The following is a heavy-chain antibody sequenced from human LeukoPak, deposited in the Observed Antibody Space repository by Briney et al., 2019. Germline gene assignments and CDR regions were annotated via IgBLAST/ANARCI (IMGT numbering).Heavy chain of an antibody. CDR1: GFTFSRFS. CDR3: ARVDYGDYAGEDY. J-gene: IGHJ4*02. D-gene: IGHD4-17*01. CDR2: VSSSSGTI. V-gene: IGHV3-48*04. Sequence: PGGSLRLSCAASGFTFSRFSMNWVRQASGKGLEWVSYVSSSSGTIYYADSEKGRFTISRDNAKNSLYLQMNSLRAEDTAVYYCARVDYGDYAGEDYWGQGTLVTVSS.